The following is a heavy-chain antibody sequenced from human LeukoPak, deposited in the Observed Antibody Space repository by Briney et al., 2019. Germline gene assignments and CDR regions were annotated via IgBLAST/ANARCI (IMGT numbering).Heavy chain of an antibody. J-gene: IGHJ4*02. CDR3: ASGGVVPNAQLDY. V-gene: IGHV3-33*03. Sequence: PGGSLRLSCAASGFTFNTYAMHWVRQAPDKGLEWVAVISYDGTDGYYADSVKGRFTVSRDNSKKMLYLQMNSLRADDTAVYYCASGGVVPNAQLDYWGQGTLVTVSS. CDR2: ISYDGTDG. CDR1: GFTFNTYA. D-gene: IGHD2-2*01.